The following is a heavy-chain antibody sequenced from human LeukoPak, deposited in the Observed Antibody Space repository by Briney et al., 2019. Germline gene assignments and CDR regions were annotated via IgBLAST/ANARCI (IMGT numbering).Heavy chain of an antibody. CDR3: ARVNNYDGYVRFDY. CDR2: IYYSGST. V-gene: IGHV4-59*02. D-gene: IGHD3-10*01. J-gene: IGHJ4*02. Sequence: ASETLSLTCTVSGGSVSSYYWSWIRQPPGKGLEWTGYIYYSGSTNYNPSLKSRVTISVDTSKNQFSLKLSSVTAADTAVYYCARVNNYDGYVRFDYWGQGTLVTVSS. CDR1: GGSVSSYY.